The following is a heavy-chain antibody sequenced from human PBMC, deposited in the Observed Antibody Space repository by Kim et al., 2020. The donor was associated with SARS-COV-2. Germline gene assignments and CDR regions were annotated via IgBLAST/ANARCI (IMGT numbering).Heavy chain of an antibody. D-gene: IGHD4-4*01. Sequence: GGSLRLSCAASGFTFSTYSMTWVRQAPGKGLEWVSSISSSSSNIYYADSVKGRFTISRDSAKNSLYLQMNSLRAEDTAVYYCARDKSFYSSPYYFYYMDVWGKGTTVTVSS. CDR3: ARDKSFYSSPYYFYYMDV. CDR2: ISSSSSNI. V-gene: IGHV3-21*01. J-gene: IGHJ6*03. CDR1: GFTFSTYS.